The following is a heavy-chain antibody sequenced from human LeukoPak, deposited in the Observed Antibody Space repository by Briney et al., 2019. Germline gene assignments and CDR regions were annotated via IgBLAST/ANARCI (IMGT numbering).Heavy chain of an antibody. CDR2: IGTAGDT. J-gene: IGHJ4*02. Sequence: GGSLRLSCAASGFTFTNYDMHWVRQAAGKGLEWVSGIGTAGDTYYLDSVKGRFIISRENAKNSVYLQMNSLTAGDTAVYYCGRIGAPGYCGGDCYSGDYWGQGTLVTVSS. V-gene: IGHV3-13*01. CDR1: GFTFTNYD. CDR3: GRIGAPGYCGGDCYSGDY. D-gene: IGHD2-21*02.